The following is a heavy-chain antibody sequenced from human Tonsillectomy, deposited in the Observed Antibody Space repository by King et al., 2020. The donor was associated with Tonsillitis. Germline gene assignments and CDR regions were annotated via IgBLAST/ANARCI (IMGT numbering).Heavy chain of an antibody. Sequence: VQLAESGGGVVRPGRSRRLSCAASLFTFSSFAMHWVSQAPGKGLEGGAVMSNDGSHKYYADSVKGRFTISRDNSKNTLYLQMNSLRVEETAIYYCAREGGGRQYYFDYWGQGTLVTVSS. J-gene: IGHJ4*02. CDR3: AREGGGRQYYFDY. D-gene: IGHD3-16*01. V-gene: IGHV3-30*04. CDR1: LFTFSSFA. CDR2: MSNDGSHK.